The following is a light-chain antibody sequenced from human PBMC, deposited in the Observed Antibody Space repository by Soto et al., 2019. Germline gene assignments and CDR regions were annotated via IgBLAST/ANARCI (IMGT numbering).Light chain of an antibody. CDR3: QQRSNWPPIALT. V-gene: IGKV3D-20*02. CDR1: QSVSSSY. CDR2: GAS. J-gene: IGKJ4*01. Sequence: EIVLTQSPGTLSLSPGERATLSWSSSQSVSSSYLAWNQQKPGQAPRLLIYGASNRATGIPDRFSGSGSGTDFTLTISSLEPEDFAVYYCQQRSNWPPIALTFGGGTKVDIK.